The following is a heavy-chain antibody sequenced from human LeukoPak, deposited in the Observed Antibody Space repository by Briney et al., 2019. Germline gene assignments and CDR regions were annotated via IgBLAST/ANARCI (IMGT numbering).Heavy chain of an antibody. CDR1: GFAFSTYD. CDR2: IYSGGST. V-gene: IGHV3-66*01. D-gene: IGHD3-22*01. J-gene: IGHJ4*02. Sequence: GRSLRPSSAASGFAFSTYDMHWVRQAPGKGLEWVSVIYSGGSTYYADSVKGRFTISRDNSKNTLYLQMNSLRAVDTAVYYCARDRYYYDSSGYVDYFDYWGQGTLVTVSS. CDR3: ARDRYYYDSSGYVDYFDY.